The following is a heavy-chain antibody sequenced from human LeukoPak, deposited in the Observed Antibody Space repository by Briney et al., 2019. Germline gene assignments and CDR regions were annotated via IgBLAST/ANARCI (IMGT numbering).Heavy chain of an antibody. CDR2: TYYRSKWYN. CDR1: GDSVSSNSAA. Sequence: SQTLSLTCAISGDSVSSNSAAWNWIRQSPSRGLEWLGRTYYRSKWYNDYAVSVKSRITINPDTSKNQFSLQLSSVTPEDTAVYYCARDPMITFGGVLSPYYYYGMDVWGQGTTVTVSS. V-gene: IGHV6-1*01. J-gene: IGHJ6*02. CDR3: ARDPMITFGGVLSPYYYYGMDV. D-gene: IGHD3-16*01.